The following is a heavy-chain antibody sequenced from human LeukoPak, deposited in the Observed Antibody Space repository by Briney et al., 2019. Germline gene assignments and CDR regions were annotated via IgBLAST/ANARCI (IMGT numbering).Heavy chain of an antibody. D-gene: IGHD2-15*01. Sequence: GGSLRLSCAASGFTFNRYGMHWVRQAPGKGLEYVSGISSDGSSTYYANSVKGRFTISRDNSKNTLYLQMGSLRVEDMAVYYCAGDSGGSYDYWGQGTLVTVSS. V-gene: IGHV3-64*01. J-gene: IGHJ4*02. CDR2: ISSDGSST. CDR1: GFTFNRYG. CDR3: AGDSGGSYDY.